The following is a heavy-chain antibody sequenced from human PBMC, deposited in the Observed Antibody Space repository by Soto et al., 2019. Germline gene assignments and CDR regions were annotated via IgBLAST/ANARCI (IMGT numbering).Heavy chain of an antibody. D-gene: IGHD6-6*01. CDR2: IIPIFGTA. CDR3: ARGTTASIAARPGLYYYGMDV. V-gene: IGHV1-69*13. Sequence: VASVKVSCKASGGTFSSYAISWVRQAPGQGLEWMGGIIPIFGTANYAQKFQGRVTITADESTSTAYMELSSLRSEDTAVYYCARGTTASIAARPGLYYYGMDVWGQGTTVTVSS. CDR1: GGTFSSYA. J-gene: IGHJ6*02.